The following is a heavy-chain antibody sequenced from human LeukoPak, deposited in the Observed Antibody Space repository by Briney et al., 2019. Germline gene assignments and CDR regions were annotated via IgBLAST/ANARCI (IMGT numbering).Heavy chain of an antibody. Sequence: GRSLRLSCADSGFTFSSYAMHWVRQAPGKGLEWVAVISYDGSNKYYADSVKGRFTISRDNSKNTLYLQMNSLRAEDTAVYYCARVLSLSTRCYSPWGQGTLVTVSS. J-gene: IGHJ5*02. D-gene: IGHD2-2*02. CDR1: GFTFSSYA. V-gene: IGHV3-30-3*01. CDR2: ISYDGSNK. CDR3: ARVLSLSTRCYSP.